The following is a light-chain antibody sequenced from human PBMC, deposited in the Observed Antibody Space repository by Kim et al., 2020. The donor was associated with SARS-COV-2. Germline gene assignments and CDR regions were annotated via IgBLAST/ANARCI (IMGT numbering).Light chain of an antibody. J-gene: IGLJ2*01. Sequence: SSELTQDPAVSVALGQTVRITCQGDSLRSYYSTSYQQKPRQAPLLVIVGRYNRTSRVPDPFSISTSGTTASLTISGAKAEDEADFYCPSRNSGGNVVFGGGTKVTVL. CDR2: GRY. CDR3: PSRNSGGNVV. CDR1: SLRSYY. V-gene: IGLV3-19*01.